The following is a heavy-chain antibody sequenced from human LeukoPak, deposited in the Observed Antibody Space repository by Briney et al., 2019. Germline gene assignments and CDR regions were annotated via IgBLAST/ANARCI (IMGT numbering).Heavy chain of an antibody. Sequence: GGSLRLSCAASGFTLSTYAMSWVRQTPGKGLEWVAATSSSDAGTYHADSVRGRFTISRDNSKNTLYLQMNSLRAEDTAVYYCAAQKRGTSRPYYFDYWGQGTLLTVSS. V-gene: IGHV3-23*01. D-gene: IGHD3-16*02. CDR3: AAQKRGTSRPYYFDY. CDR2: TSSSDAGT. CDR1: GFTLSTYA. J-gene: IGHJ4*02.